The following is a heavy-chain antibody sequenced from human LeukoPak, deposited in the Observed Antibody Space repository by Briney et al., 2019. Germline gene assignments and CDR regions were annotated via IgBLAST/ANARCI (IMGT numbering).Heavy chain of an antibody. CDR1: GGSISSYY. V-gene: IGHV4-59*08. Sequence: SETLSLTCTASGGSISSYYWSWIRQPPGKGLEWIGYIYYSGSTNYNPSLKSRVTISVDTSKNQFSLKLSSVTAADTAVYYCARLRLGYWYFDLWGRGTLVTVSS. D-gene: IGHD3-16*01. CDR2: IYYSGST. CDR3: ARLRLGYWYFDL. J-gene: IGHJ2*01.